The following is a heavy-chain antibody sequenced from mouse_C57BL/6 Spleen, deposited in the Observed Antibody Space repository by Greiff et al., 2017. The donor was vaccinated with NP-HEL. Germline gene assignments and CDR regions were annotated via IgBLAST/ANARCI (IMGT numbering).Heavy chain of an antibody. V-gene: IGHV1-64*01. J-gene: IGHJ2*01. CDR2: IHPNSGST. CDR1: GYTFTSYW. D-gene: IGHD2-4*01. Sequence: QVQLQQPGAELVKPGASVKLSCKASGYTFTSYWMHWVKQRPGQGLEWIGMIHPNSGSTNYNEKFKSKATLTVDKSSSTAYMQLSSLTSEDSAVYYCARDGYDYDGTGFDYWGQGTTLTVSS. CDR3: ARDGYDYDGTGFDY.